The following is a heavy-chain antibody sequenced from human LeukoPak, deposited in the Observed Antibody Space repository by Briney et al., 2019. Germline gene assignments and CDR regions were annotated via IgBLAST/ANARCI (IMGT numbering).Heavy chain of an antibody. V-gene: IGHV4-59*08. J-gene: IGHJ4*02. CDR2: IHDSGST. Sequence: SETLSLTCTVSGGSIRSYYWSWIRQPPGKGLEWIAHIHDSGSTAYNPSLKSRLTMSVDTSKNQFSLTLTSVAAADTAVYYCARHLSVGSHPLDHWGQGTLVTVSS. CDR1: GGSIRSYY. CDR3: ARHLSVGSHPLDH. D-gene: IGHD1-26*01.